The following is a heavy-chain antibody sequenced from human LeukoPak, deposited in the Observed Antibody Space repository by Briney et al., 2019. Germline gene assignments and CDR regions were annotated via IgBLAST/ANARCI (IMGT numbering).Heavy chain of an antibody. D-gene: IGHD3-22*01. V-gene: IGHV1-18*01. CDR3: ARDLYNYYDSRCPGY. Sequence: ALVKVSCKASGYTFTSYGISWVRQAPGQGLEWMGWISAYNGNTNYAQKLQGRVTMTTDTSTSTAYMELRSLRSDDTAVYYCARDLYNYYDSRCPGYWGQGTLVTVSS. CDR1: GYTFTSYG. J-gene: IGHJ4*02. CDR2: ISAYNGNT.